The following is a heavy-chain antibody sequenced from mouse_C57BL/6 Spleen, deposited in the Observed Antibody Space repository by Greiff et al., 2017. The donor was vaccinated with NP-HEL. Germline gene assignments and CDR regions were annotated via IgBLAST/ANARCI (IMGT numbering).Heavy chain of an antibody. V-gene: IGHV1-4*01. CDR3: ARTVTTVVEQGY. J-gene: IGHJ2*01. Sequence: QVQLQQSGAELARPGASVKMSCKASGYTFTSDTMHWVKQRPGQGLEWIGYINPSSGYTKYNQKFKDKATLTADKSSSTAYMQLSSLTSEDSAVYYCARTVTTVVEQGYWGQGTTLTVSS. CDR2: INPSSGYT. D-gene: IGHD1-1*01. CDR1: GYTFTSDT.